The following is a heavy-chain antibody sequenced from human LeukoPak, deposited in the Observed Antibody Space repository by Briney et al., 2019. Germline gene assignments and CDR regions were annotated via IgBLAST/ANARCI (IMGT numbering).Heavy chain of an antibody. D-gene: IGHD4-11*01. CDR3: ARLAVTTSWGYYYYYMDV. J-gene: IGHJ6*03. CDR2: ISSSGSTI. Sequence: QPGGSLRLSCAASGFTFSSYEMNWVRQAPGKGLEWVSYISSSGSTIYYADSVKGRFTISRDNAKNSLYLQMNSLRAEDTAVYYCARLAVTTSWGYYYYYMDVWGKGTTVTISS. V-gene: IGHV3-48*03. CDR1: GFTFSSYE.